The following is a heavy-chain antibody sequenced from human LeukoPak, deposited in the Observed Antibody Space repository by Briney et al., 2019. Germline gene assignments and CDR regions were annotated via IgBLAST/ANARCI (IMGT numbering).Heavy chain of an antibody. D-gene: IGHD1-26*01. Sequence: SETLSLTCTVSGASISGYYWSWIRQPPGKGLEWIGYIYYSGSTNYNPSLKSRVTISVDTSKNQFSLKLSSVTAADTAVYYCARDRYSGSYSDAFGIWGQGTMVTVSS. J-gene: IGHJ3*02. CDR1: GASISGYY. CDR3: ARDRYSGSYSDAFGI. CDR2: IYYSGST. V-gene: IGHV4-59*01.